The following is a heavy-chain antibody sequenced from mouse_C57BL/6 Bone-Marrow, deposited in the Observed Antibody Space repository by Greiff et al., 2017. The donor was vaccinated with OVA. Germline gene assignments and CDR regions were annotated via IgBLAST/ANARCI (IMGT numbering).Heavy chain of an antibody. V-gene: IGHV1-54*01. CDR3: ARTYFYGSSYEDD. D-gene: IGHD1-1*01. J-gene: IGHJ2*01. Sequence: QVQLKQSGAELVRPGTSVKVSCKASGYAFTNYLIEWVKQRPGQGLEWIGVINPGSGGTNYNEKFKGKATLTADKSSSTAYMQLSSLTYEDSAVYFCARTYFYGSSYEDDWGQGTPLTVSS. CDR1: GYAFTNYL. CDR2: INPGSGGT.